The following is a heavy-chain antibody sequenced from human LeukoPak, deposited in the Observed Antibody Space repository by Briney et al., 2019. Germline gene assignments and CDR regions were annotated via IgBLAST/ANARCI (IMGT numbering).Heavy chain of an antibody. CDR1: GGSFSGYY. V-gene: IGHV4-34*01. D-gene: IGHD5-18*01. J-gene: IGHJ6*02. Sequence: NPSETLSLTCAVYGGSFSGYYWSWIRQPPGKGLEWIGEINHSGSTNYNPSLKSRVTISVDTSKNQFSLKLGSVTAADTAVYYCARDPISYGLSYGMDVWGQGTTVTVSS. CDR2: INHSGST. CDR3: ARDPISYGLSYGMDV.